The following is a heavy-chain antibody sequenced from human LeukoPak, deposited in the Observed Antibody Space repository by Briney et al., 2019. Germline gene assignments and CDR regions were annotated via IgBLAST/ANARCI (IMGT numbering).Heavy chain of an antibody. Sequence: GGSLRLSCAASGFTFSSYAMSWVRQAPGKGLEWVSAISGSGGSTYYADSVKGRFTISRDNSKNTLYLQMNSPRAEDTAVYYCAKDRRNWNDAIDYWGQGTLVTVSS. V-gene: IGHV3-23*01. CDR2: ISGSGGST. D-gene: IGHD1-1*01. CDR3: AKDRRNWNDAIDY. CDR1: GFTFSSYA. J-gene: IGHJ4*02.